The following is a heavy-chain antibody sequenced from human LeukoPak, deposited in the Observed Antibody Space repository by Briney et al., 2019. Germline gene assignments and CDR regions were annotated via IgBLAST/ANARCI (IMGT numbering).Heavy chain of an antibody. Sequence: SETLSLTCAVYGGSFSGYYWSWIRQPPGQGLEWTGEINHSGSTNYNPSLKSRVTISVDTSKNQFSLKLSSVTAADTAVYYCATTGYSSSWTRRPPYYFDYWGQGTLVTVSS. D-gene: IGHD6-13*01. CDR2: INHSGST. CDR3: ATTGYSSSWTRRPPYYFDY. V-gene: IGHV4-34*01. CDR1: GGSFSGYY. J-gene: IGHJ4*02.